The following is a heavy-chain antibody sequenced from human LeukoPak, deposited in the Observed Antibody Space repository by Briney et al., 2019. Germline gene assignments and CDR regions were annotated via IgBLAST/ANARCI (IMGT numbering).Heavy chain of an antibody. CDR3: AREHRSSKYFDS. CDR2: ISYNGNT. Sequence: SETLSLTCTVSGDSISSNNYFWGWICQPPGKGLEWIGEISYNGNTYYNPSLKSRVTISVDTSKNEFSPKMNSVTAADTAVYYCAREHRSSKYFDSWGQGALMIVSS. J-gene: IGHJ4*02. CDR1: GDSISSNNYF. D-gene: IGHD6-6*01. V-gene: IGHV4-39*02.